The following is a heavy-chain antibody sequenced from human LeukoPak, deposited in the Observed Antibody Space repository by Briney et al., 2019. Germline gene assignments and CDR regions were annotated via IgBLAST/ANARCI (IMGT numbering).Heavy chain of an antibody. CDR1: GGSFSGYY. CDR2: INHSGST. Sequence: SETLSLTCAVYGGSFSGYYWSWIRQPPGKGLERIGEINHSGSTNYNPSLKSRVTISVDTSKNQFSLKLSSVTAADTAVYYCARDKVLLWFGELSHYYYYGMDVWGQGTTVTVSS. J-gene: IGHJ6*02. CDR3: ARDKVLLWFGELSHYYYYGMDV. D-gene: IGHD3-10*01. V-gene: IGHV4-34*01.